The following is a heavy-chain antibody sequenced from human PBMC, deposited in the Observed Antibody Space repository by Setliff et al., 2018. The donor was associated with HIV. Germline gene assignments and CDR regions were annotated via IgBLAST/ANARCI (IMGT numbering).Heavy chain of an antibody. CDR2: IYSGGST. CDR1: GFTVSSNY. V-gene: IGHV3-53*01. Sequence: RLSCAASGFTVSSNYMNWVRQAPGKGLEWVSVIYSGGSTFYADSVKGRFTVSRDNSKNTLYLQMNSLRAEDTAVYYCAKSGYCGSSTCRNYFYYMDVWGKGTTVTVSS. J-gene: IGHJ6*03. CDR3: AKSGYCGSSTCRNYFYYMDV. D-gene: IGHD2-2*01.